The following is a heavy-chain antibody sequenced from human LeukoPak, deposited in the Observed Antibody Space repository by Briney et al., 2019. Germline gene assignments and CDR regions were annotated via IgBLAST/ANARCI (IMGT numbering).Heavy chain of an antibody. CDR3: AKVSHLKAYRGGDCYSAIDI. CDR1: DFPFIGYT. D-gene: IGHD2-21*02. CDR2: IPYDGSQN. V-gene: IGHV3-30*04. Sequence: PGGSLRLSCAASDFPFIGYTMHWVRQAPGKGLEWVAGIPYDGSQNSYADSVKGRFSISRDNSKNTLYLQMNSLRAEDTAVYYCAKVSHLKAYRGGDCYSAIDIWGQGTMVTVSS. J-gene: IGHJ3*02.